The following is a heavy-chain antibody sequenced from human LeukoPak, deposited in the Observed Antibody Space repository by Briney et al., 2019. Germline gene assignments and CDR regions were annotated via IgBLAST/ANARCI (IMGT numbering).Heavy chain of an antibody. CDR2: ISWNSGSI. J-gene: IGHJ4*02. V-gene: IGHV3-9*01. Sequence: GGSLRLSYAASGLTFDDYAMHWVRQAPGKGLEWVSGISWNSGSIGYADSVKGRFTISRDNAKNSLYLQMNSLRAEDTALYYCAKDLLNRHRSDWGQGTLVTVSS. CDR1: GLTFDDYA. D-gene: IGHD2-15*01. CDR3: AKDLLNRHRSD.